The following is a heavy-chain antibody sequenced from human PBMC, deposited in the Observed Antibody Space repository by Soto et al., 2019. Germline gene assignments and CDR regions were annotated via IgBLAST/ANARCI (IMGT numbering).Heavy chain of an antibody. CDR1: GFTFNYYW. V-gene: IGHV3-74*01. J-gene: IGHJ4*02. CDR2: LQTDGSHP. Sequence: EVQLVESGGGLVQPGGSLRLSCVASGFTFNYYWMHWVRQAPGKGLMWVSRLQTDGSHPDYADSVKGRFTISRENAKNTLSLQMNNLRAEDTAVYYCARGGDPDYWGQGTLVTVSS. D-gene: IGHD2-21*02. CDR3: ARGGDPDY.